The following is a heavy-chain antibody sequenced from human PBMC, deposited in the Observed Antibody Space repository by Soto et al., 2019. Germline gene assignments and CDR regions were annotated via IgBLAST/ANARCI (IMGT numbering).Heavy chain of an antibody. CDR1: GFAFSNYG. J-gene: IGHJ6*02. V-gene: IGHV3-33*01. D-gene: IGHD1-26*01. Sequence: GGSLRLSCAASGFAFSNYGMHWVRQAPGKGLEWVAIIWHDGNNKYYADSVRGRFIISRDNSKNRLYLQMNSLRAEDTAVYYCASDLVGASDSYGLDVWGQGTPVTVSS. CDR3: ASDLVGASDSYGLDV. CDR2: IWHDGNNK.